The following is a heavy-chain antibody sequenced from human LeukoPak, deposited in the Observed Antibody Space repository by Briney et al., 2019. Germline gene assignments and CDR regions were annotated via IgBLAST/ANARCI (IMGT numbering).Heavy chain of an antibody. CDR1: GGTFSSYA. D-gene: IGHD2-2*01. CDR2: IIPILGIA. Sequence: GASVKVSCKASGGTFSSYAISWVRQAPGQGLEWMGRIIPILGIANYAQKFQGRVTMTRDTSTSTVYMELSSLRSEDTAVYYCAREGILVPAAMEVGWFDPWGQGTLVTVSS. CDR3: AREGILVPAAMEVGWFDP. V-gene: IGHV1-69*04. J-gene: IGHJ5*02.